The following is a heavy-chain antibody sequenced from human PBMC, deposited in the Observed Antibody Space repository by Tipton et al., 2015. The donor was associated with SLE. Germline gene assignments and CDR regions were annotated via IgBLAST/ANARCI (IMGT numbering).Heavy chain of an antibody. D-gene: IGHD3-3*01. Sequence: LRLSCTVSGGSISSSSYYWGWIRQPPGKGLEWIGSIYYSGSTYYNPSLKSRVTISVDTPKNQFSLKLSSVTAADTAVYYCASLRFLEWLSLYYFDYWGQGTLVTVSS. CDR3: ASLRFLEWLSLYYFDY. CDR2: IYYSGST. CDR1: GGSISSSSYY. V-gene: IGHV4-39*01. J-gene: IGHJ4*02.